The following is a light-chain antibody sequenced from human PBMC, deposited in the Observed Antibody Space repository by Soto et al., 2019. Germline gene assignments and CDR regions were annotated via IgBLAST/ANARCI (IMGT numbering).Light chain of an antibody. CDR3: AAWDDSLSMV. CDR1: SSNIGSNY. Sequence: QSVLTQPPSASGTPGQRVTISCSGSSSNIGSNYVYWYQQLPGTAPKLLIYRNNQRPSGVPDRFSGSKSGTSASLAIGGLRSEDEADYYCAAWDDSLSMVFGGGTKLTVL. J-gene: IGLJ2*01. V-gene: IGLV1-47*01. CDR2: RNN.